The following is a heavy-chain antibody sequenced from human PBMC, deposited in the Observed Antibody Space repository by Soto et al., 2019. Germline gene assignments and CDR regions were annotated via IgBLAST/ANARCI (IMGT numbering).Heavy chain of an antibody. CDR3: ARESEDLTSNFDY. Sequence: PGGSLRLSCAASGFTASSNYMSWVRQAPGKGLEWVSVIYSGGSTYYADSVKGRFTISRDNAKNSLYLEMNSLRAEDTAVYYCARESEDLTSNFDYWGQGTLVTVSS. V-gene: IGHV3-53*01. CDR2: IYSGGST. CDR1: GFTASSNY. J-gene: IGHJ4*02.